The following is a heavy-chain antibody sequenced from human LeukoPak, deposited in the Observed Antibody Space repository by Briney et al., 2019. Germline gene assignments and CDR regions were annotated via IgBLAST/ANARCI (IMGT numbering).Heavy chain of an antibody. CDR2: ISGSGGST. CDR1: GFTFSSYA. Sequence: SGGPLRLSCAASGFTFSSYAMSWVRQAPGKGLEWVSAISGSGGSTYYADSVKGRFTISRDNSKNTLYLQMNSLRAEDTAVYYCAKSIAARPYYYYGMDVWGQGTTVTVSS. V-gene: IGHV3-23*01. CDR3: AKSIAARPYYYYGMDV. J-gene: IGHJ6*02. D-gene: IGHD6-6*01.